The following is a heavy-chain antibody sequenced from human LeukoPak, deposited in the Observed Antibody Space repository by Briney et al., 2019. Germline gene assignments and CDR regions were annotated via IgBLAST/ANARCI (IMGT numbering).Heavy chain of an antibody. Sequence: GGSLRLSCAASGFTFSSYWMSWVRQAPGKGLEWVANIKQDGSEKYYVDSVKGRFTISRDNAKNSLYLQMNSLRAEDTAAYYCARDWYYDFWSGEFDYWGQGTLVTVSS. V-gene: IGHV3-7*01. J-gene: IGHJ4*02. CDR1: GFTFSSYW. D-gene: IGHD3-3*01. CDR3: ARDWYYDFWSGEFDY. CDR2: IKQDGSEK.